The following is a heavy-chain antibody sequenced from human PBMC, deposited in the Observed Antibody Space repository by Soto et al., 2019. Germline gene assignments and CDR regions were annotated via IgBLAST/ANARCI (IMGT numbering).Heavy chain of an antibody. CDR1: GGTFSSYS. D-gene: IGHD1-26*01. J-gene: IGHJ4*02. CDR3: ARDGGRHSGGIDY. Sequence: QVQLVQSGAEVKKPGSSVKVSCKASGGTFSSYSINWVRQAPGQGLEWMGEIIPIFGTANYAQKFQGRVTITADESTSTAYMEMSILRSEDTAVYYCARDGGRHSGGIDYWGQGTLVTASS. CDR2: IIPIFGTA. V-gene: IGHV1-69*01.